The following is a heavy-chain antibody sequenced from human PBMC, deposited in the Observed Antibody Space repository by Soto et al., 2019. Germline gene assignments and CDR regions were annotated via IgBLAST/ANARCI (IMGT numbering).Heavy chain of an antibody. D-gene: IGHD3-3*01. J-gene: IGHJ4*02. Sequence: GGSLRLSCAASGFTFSSYSMNWVRQAPGKGLEWVSYISSSSSTIYYADSVKGRFTISRDNAKNSLYLQMNSLRAEDTAGYYCARAKTITIFGVVIITTSGWYFDYWGQGTLVTVSS. CDR2: ISSSSSTI. CDR3: ARAKTITIFGVVIITTSGWYFDY. CDR1: GFTFSSYS. V-gene: IGHV3-48*01.